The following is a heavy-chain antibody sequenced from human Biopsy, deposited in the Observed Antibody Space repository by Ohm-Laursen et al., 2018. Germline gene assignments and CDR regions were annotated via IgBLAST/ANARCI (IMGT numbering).Heavy chain of an antibody. J-gene: IGHJ6*02. CDR3: ARDSGILNYGNFKYYHYYGMDV. Sequence: TLSLTCIVSGDSVTKYYWSWIRQPPGKGLEWIGHIYYSVVTNYNPSLQSRVSISVDTSRNQVSLTLSSVTAADTAVYYCARDSGILNYGNFKYYHYYGMDVWGQGTMVVVS. CDR1: GDSVTKYY. V-gene: IGHV4-59*02. CDR2: IYYSVVT. D-gene: IGHD4-11*01.